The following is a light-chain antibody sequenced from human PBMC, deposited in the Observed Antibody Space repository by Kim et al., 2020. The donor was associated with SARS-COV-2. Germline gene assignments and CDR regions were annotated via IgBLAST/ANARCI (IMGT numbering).Light chain of an antibody. CDR1: QSISSN. V-gene: IGKV3-15*01. CDR3: QQYSDWSPIT. J-gene: IGKJ5*01. CDR2: GAS. Sequence: SPGESVTLSCRASQSISSNLAWYQQKPGQAPRLLISGASTRATNIPSRFSGSGSGREFTLTITTLQSEDFAIYYCQQYSDWSPITFGQVTRLEIK.